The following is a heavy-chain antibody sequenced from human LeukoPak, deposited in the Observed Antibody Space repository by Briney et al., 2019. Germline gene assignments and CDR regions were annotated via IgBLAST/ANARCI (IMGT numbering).Heavy chain of an antibody. CDR2: ISSSGSTI. D-gene: IGHD3-10*01. V-gene: IGHV3-48*03. CDR1: GFTFSSYE. Sequence: QPGGSLRLSCAASGFTFSSYEMNWVRQAPGKGLEWVSYISSSGSTIYYADSVKGRFTISRDNAKNSLYLQMNSLRAEDTAVYYCARDQKTMVRGVIVNWFDPWGQGTLVTVSS. J-gene: IGHJ5*02. CDR3: ARDQKTMVRGVIVNWFDP.